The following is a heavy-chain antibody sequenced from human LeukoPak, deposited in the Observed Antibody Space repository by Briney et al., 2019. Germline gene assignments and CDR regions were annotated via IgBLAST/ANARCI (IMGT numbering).Heavy chain of an antibody. V-gene: IGHV3-23*01. CDR2: ISASGGST. CDR3: ANIGYSGYDWDY. Sequence: GGSLRLSCAASGFTFSSYAMSWVRQAPGKGLEGVSAISASGGSTYYADSVKGRFTISRDNSKNTLYLQMNSLRAEDTAVYYCANIGYSGYDWDYWGQGTLVTVSS. CDR1: GFTFSSYA. J-gene: IGHJ4*02. D-gene: IGHD5-12*01.